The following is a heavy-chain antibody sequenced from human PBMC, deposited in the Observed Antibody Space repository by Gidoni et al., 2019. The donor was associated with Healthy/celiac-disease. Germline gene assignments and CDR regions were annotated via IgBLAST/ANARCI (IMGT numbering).Heavy chain of an antibody. J-gene: IGHJ4*02. D-gene: IGHD3-10*01. CDR1: GFTFSSYG. CDR2: ISYDGSNK. Sequence: QVQLVESGGGVVQPGRSLRLSCAASGFTFSSYGMHWVRQAPGKGLGWVAVISYDGSNKYYADSVKGRFTISRDNSKNTLYLQMNSLRAEDTAVYYCAKDKRGSGSYLPFDYWGQGTLVTVSS. V-gene: IGHV3-30*18. CDR3: AKDKRGSGSYLPFDY.